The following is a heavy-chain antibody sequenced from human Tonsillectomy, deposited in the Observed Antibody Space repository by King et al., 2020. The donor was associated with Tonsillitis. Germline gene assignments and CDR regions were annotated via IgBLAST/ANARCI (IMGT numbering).Heavy chain of an antibody. V-gene: IGHV3-9*01. D-gene: IGHD3-9*01. Sequence: VQPVESGGGLVQPGRSLRLSCAASGFTFDDYAMHWVRQAPGKGLEWVSGISWNSGNIGYADSVKGRFTISRDNARNSLYLQMNSLRAEDTALYYCAKGDYDILTGYGFWGQGTLVTVSS. CDR2: ISWNSGNI. CDR3: AKGDYDILTGYGF. CDR1: GFTFDDYA. J-gene: IGHJ4*02.